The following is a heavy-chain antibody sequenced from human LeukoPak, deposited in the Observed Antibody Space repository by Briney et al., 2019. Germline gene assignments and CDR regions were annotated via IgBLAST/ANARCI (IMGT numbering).Heavy chain of an antibody. CDR1: GVTFSSYW. CDR3: ARDKEVRGVIRGIDV. D-gene: IGHD3-10*01. CDR2: IKQDESEK. V-gene: IGHV3-7*04. J-gene: IGHJ6*02. Sequence: GGTLRLSCAASGVTFSSYWRSWARQAPGNGLEWVANIKQDESEKYYVDSVKGRFTTPRDNAKNSLYLQMNSLRAEDTAVYYCARDKEVRGVIRGIDVWGQGTTVTVSS.